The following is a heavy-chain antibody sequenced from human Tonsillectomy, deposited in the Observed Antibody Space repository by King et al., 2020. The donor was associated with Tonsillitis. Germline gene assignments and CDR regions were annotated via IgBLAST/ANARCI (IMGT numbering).Heavy chain of an antibody. CDR3: ARSCYYDSSGSSPGGCAFDI. V-gene: IGHV3-30*01. D-gene: IGHD3-22*01. CDR1: GFIFSSYA. CDR2: ISYDGSNK. J-gene: IGHJ3*02. Sequence: VQLVESGGGVVQPGRSLRLSCAASGFIFSSYAMHWVRQAPGKGLEWVAVISYDGSNKFYADSVKGRFTISRDNSKNTLYLQMNSLRAEDTAVYYCARSCYYDSSGSSPGGCAFDIWGQGTMVTVSS.